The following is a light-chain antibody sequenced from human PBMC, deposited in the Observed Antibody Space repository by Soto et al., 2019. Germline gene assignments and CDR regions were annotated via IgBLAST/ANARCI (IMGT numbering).Light chain of an antibody. CDR1: SSDVGGYNY. CDR3: SSYACSNNYV. Sequence: QSALTQPPSASGSPGQSVTISCTGTSSDVGGYNYVSWYQHHPGKAPKLMIYEVSKRPSGVPDRFSGSKSGNTASLTVSGLQAEDEADYYCSSYACSNNYVFGTGTKVTVL. CDR2: EVS. V-gene: IGLV2-8*01. J-gene: IGLJ1*01.